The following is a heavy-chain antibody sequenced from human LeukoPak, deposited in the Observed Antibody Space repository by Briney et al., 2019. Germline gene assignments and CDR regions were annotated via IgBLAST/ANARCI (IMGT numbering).Heavy chain of an antibody. CDR2: INPNSGGT. V-gene: IGHV1-2*02. CDR3: ARGRSITIFGVVSLYNWFDH. J-gene: IGHJ5*02. CDR1: GYTFTGYY. Sequence: ASVKVSCKASGYTFTGYYMHWVRQAPGQGLEWMGWINPNSGGTNYAQKFQGRVTMTRATSISTAYIALSRLRSDDTDVYYCARGRSITIFGVVSLYNWFDHWGQGTLVTVSS. D-gene: IGHD3-3*01.